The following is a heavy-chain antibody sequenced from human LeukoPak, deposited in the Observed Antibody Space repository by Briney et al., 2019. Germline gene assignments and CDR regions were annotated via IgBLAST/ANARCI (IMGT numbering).Heavy chain of an antibody. CDR2: IYYSGST. J-gene: IGHJ4*02. V-gene: IGHV4-59*12. Sequence: SETLSLTCNVSGGSISGNYWSWFRQPPGKELEWIGYIYYSGSTNYNPSLKSRVTISVDTSKNQFSLNLSSVTAADTAVYYCARAFGCSGGSCYRFFDYWGQGTLVTVSS. D-gene: IGHD2-15*01. CDR3: ARAFGCSGGSCYRFFDY. CDR1: GGSISGNY.